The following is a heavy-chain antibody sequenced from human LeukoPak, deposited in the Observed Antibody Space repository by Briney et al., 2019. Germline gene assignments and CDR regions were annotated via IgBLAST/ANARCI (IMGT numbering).Heavy chain of an antibody. V-gene: IGHV4-38-2*02. CDR3: ARDTYYYEFGLYYYYMDV. CDR2: IYHSGST. Sequence: SETLSLTCTVSGYSISSGYYWGWIRQPPGKGLEWIGSIYHSGSTYYNPSLKSRVTISVDTSKNQFSLKLSSVTAADTAVYYCARDTYYYEFGLYYYYMDVWGKGTTVTVSS. J-gene: IGHJ6*03. D-gene: IGHD3-22*01. CDR1: GYSISSGYY.